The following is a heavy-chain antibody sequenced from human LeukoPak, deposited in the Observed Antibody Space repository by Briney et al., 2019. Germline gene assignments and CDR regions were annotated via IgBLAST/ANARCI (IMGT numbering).Heavy chain of an antibody. V-gene: IGHV3-23*01. CDR1: GFTFSSYS. Sequence: PGGSLRLSCSASGFTFSSYSMTWVRQAPGKGLEWVSAISGRGGSTYYADSVKGRFTISRDNSKNTLYLQMNSLRAEDTAVYYCAKGPYGDYEEGLEYNCFDPWGQGTLVTVSS. CDR3: AKGPYGDYEEGLEYNCFDP. D-gene: IGHD4-17*01. CDR2: ISGRGGST. J-gene: IGHJ5*02.